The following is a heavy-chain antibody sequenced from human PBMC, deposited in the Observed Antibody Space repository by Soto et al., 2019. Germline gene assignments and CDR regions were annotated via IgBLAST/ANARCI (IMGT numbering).Heavy chain of an antibody. J-gene: IGHJ6*03. CDR2: IYPGDSDT. CDR3: ARLEVPEGSYYYYYYMDV. V-gene: IGHV5-51*01. Sequence: GESLKISCKGSGYSFTSYWIGWVRQMPGKGLEWMGIIYPGDSDTRYSPSFQGQVTISADKSISTAYLQWSSLKASDTAMYYCARLEVPEGSYYYYYYMDVWGKGTTVTVSS. CDR1: GYSFTSYW. D-gene: IGHD1-1*01.